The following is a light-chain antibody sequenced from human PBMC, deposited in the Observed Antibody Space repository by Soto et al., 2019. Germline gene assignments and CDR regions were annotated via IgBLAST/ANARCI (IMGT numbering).Light chain of an antibody. CDR3: QQYSSWPRT. J-gene: IGKJ1*01. V-gene: IGKV3-15*01. CDR2: GAS. Sequence: EIMMTQSPDTLSVSPGERATLSCRASQSVSGNLAWYQPNPGQAPRLLIYGASARATGIPARFSGSGSGTEFNLTISSLQSEDFAVYYCQQYSSWPRTFRQGTKVEIK. CDR1: QSVSGN.